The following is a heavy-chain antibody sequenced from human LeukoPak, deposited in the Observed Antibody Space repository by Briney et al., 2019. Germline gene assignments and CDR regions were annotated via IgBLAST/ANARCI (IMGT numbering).Heavy chain of an antibody. V-gene: IGHV3-48*03. CDR2: ISSSGSTI. Sequence: PGGSLRLSCAASGFTFSSYEMNWFSQAPGKGLEWVSYISSSGSTIYYADSVKGRFTISRGNAKNSLYLQMNSLRAEDTAVYYCARDGYYDSSGTEYYYYMDVWGKGTTVTISS. CDR3: ARDGYYDSSGTEYYYYMDV. J-gene: IGHJ6*03. CDR1: GFTFSSYE. D-gene: IGHD3-22*01.